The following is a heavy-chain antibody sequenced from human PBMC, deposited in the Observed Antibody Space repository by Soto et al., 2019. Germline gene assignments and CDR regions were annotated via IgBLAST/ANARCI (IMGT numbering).Heavy chain of an antibody. CDR2: MNPNSGNT. J-gene: IGHJ3*02. Sequence: ASVKVSCKASGYTFTSCDINWVRQATGQGLEWMGWMNPNSGNTGYAQKFQGRVTMTRNTSISTAYMELSSLRSEDTAVYYCAILTGDLRAFDIWGQGTMVTVSS. V-gene: IGHV1-8*01. CDR1: GYTFTSCD. CDR3: AILTGDLRAFDI. D-gene: IGHD7-27*01.